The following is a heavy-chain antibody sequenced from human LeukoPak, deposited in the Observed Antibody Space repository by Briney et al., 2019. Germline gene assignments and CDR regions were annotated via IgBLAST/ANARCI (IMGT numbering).Heavy chain of an antibody. CDR2: VDHTGST. J-gene: IGHJ6*03. CDR1: DDSITMYY. V-gene: IGHV4-59*01. CDR3: ARGRVSSSTWYSTYYYYFCMDV. D-gene: IGHD1-1*01. Sequence: SETLSLTCSVSDDSITMYYWTWIRQPPGKGLEWIGYVDHTGSTNFNPSLNGRVSISRDTTKNLFSLRLRSVTAADTAVYFCARGRVSSSTWYSTYYYYFCMDVWGKGTTVTVSS.